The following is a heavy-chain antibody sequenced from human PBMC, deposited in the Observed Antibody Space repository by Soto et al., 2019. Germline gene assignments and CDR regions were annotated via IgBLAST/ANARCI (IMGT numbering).Heavy chain of an antibody. Sequence: NPGGSLRLSCAASGFTFSSYSMNWVRQAPGKGLEWVSSISSSSSYIYYADSVKGRFTISRDNAKNSLYLQMNSLRAEDTAVYYCARDRGSYDSSGYYFDYWGQGTLVTVSS. CDR2: ISSSSSYI. D-gene: IGHD3-22*01. CDR3: ARDRGSYDSSGYYFDY. J-gene: IGHJ4*02. CDR1: GFTFSSYS. V-gene: IGHV3-21*01.